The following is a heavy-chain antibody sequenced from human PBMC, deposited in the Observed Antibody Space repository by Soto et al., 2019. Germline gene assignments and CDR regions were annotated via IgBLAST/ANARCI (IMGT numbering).Heavy chain of an antibody. CDR2: IYPGNSNT. Sequence: GASLKISCKGSGYTFTNYWIGWVRQMPGTGLEWMGIIYPGNSNTRYSPSFEGQVTMSADKSINTAYLQWSSLRASDTAIYFCARPSDVGLASSFEYWGQGTQVTVSS. CDR3: ARPSDVGLASSFEY. CDR1: GYTFTNYW. V-gene: IGHV5-51*01. J-gene: IGHJ4*02.